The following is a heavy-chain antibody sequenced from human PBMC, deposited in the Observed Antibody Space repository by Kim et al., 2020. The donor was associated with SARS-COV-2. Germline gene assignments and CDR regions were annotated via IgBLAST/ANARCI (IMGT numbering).Heavy chain of an antibody. J-gene: IGHJ6*02. V-gene: IGHV3-43*02. CDR3: AKSGEYYYYYYGMDV. Sequence: GGSLRLSCAASGFTFDDYAMHWVRQAPGKGLEWVSLISGDGGSTYYADSVKGRFTISRDNSKNSLYLQMNSLRTEDTALYYCAKSGEYYYYYYGMDVWGQGTTVTVSS. CDR1: GFTFDDYA. CDR2: ISGDGGST. D-gene: IGHD7-27*01.